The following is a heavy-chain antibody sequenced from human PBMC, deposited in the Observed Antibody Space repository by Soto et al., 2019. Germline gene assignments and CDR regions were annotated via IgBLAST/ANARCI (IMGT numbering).Heavy chain of an antibody. J-gene: IGHJ4*02. V-gene: IGHV3-11*06. CDR3: ARGGIAHLRWSFDY. D-gene: IGHD6-13*01. Sequence: QVQVVDSGGGLVKPGGSLRLSCAASGFSFSDYYMSWIRQAPGKGLEWLSYISGSGTYTNYAASVKGRFTISRDNAKYSLYLQMNSLRPADTAVYYCARGGIAHLRWSFDYWGQGTRVTVSS. CDR1: GFSFSDYY. CDR2: ISGSGTYT.